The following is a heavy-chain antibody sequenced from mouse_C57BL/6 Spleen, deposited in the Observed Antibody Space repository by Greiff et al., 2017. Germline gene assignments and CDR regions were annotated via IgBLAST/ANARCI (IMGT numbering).Heavy chain of an antibody. V-gene: IGHV1-55*01. CDR1: GYTFTSYW. J-gene: IGHJ2*01. CDR2: IYPGSGST. Sequence: QVQLQQPGAELVKPGASVKMSCTASGYTFTSYWITWVKQRPGQGLEWIGDIYPGSGSTNYNAKFKSKATLTVDTSSSTAYMQLSSLTSEDSAVYYCARSGGYDGYYFDYWGQGTTLTVSS. D-gene: IGHD2-3*01. CDR3: ARSGGYDGYYFDY.